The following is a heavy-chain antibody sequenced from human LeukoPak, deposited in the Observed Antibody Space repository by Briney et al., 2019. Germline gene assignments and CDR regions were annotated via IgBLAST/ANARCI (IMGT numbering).Heavy chain of an antibody. Sequence: GGSLRLSCAASGFTFSDYYMSWIRQAPGKGLEWVSYINSSGSTIYYADSVNGRFTISRDNAKNSLYLQMNSLRAEDTAVYYCARDMYCSSTSCPSGLGLSYYYYGMDVWGQGTTVTVSS. J-gene: IGHJ6*02. D-gene: IGHD2-2*01. CDR1: GFTFSDYY. CDR2: INSSGSTI. CDR3: ARDMYCSSTSCPSGLGLSYYYYGMDV. V-gene: IGHV3-11*01.